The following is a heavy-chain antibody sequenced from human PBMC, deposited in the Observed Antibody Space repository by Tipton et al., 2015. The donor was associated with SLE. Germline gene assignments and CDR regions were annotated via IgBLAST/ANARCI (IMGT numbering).Heavy chain of an antibody. Sequence: TLSLTCTVSGDSITSITRTNWWSWVRQPPGKGLEWIGFFYFSGSSQYNPSLKSRVAISADTSNNQFSLELRSVTAADTAVYYCARHLEVIVAFEVWGQGTVLTVSS. CDR1: GDSITSITRTNW. V-gene: IGHV4-59*07. J-gene: IGHJ3*01. D-gene: IGHD3-10*01. CDR3: ARHLEVIVAFEV. CDR2: FYFSGSS.